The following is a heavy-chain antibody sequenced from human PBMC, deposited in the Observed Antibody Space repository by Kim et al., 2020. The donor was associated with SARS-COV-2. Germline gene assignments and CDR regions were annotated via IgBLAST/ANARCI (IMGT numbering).Heavy chain of an antibody. V-gene: IGHV4-39*07. D-gene: IGHD6-13*01. CDR1: GGSISSSSYY. Sequence: SETLSLTCTVSGGSISSSSYYWGWIRQPPGKGLAWIGSIYYSGSTYYNLSPKSRVTISVDTSKNQFSLKLGSETAANTAVYYCARDSPYSSSWYESPPFEYRGQGTLVTVSS. J-gene: IGHJ4*02. CDR2: IYYSGST. CDR3: ARDSPYSSSWYESPPFEY.